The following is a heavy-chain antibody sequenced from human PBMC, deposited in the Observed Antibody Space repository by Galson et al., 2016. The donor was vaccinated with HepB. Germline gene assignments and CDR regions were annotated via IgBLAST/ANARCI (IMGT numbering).Heavy chain of an antibody. J-gene: IGHJ4*02. V-gene: IGHV3-33*06. CDR1: GFKFSDFG. CDR2: ISYDGRLK. CDR3: AKESLSRCNGTSCYSDVALWW. Sequence: SLRLSCAASGFKFSDFGMHWVRQAPGKGLERVALISYDGRLKYFADSVKGRLTISRDTSKNTVSLQMNNLRPEDTAVYYCAKESLSRCNGTSCYSDVALWWWGQGTLVIVSS. D-gene: IGHD2-2*01.